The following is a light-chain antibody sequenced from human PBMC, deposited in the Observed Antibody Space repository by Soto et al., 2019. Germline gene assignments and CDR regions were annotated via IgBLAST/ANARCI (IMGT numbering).Light chain of an antibody. Sequence: AIQLTQSPSSLSASVGDRVTITCRASQGISSALAWYQQKPGKAPKLLIYDASSLESGVPSRFSGSGSGTDFTLTISSLQPEDFATYFCQQFNSYPHTFGQGTRLEIK. CDR2: DAS. V-gene: IGKV1-13*02. CDR1: QGISSA. CDR3: QQFNSYPHT. J-gene: IGKJ5*01.